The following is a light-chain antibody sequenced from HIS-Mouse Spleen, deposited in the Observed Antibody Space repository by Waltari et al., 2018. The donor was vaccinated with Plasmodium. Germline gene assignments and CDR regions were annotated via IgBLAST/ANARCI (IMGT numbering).Light chain of an antibody. V-gene: IGKV3-15*01. CDR1: QSVSSN. CDR2: GAS. J-gene: IGKJ3*01. Sequence: EIVMTQSPATLSVSPGERATLSCRASQSVSSNLAWYPQKPGPAPRLLIYGASTRATGIPAMFSGSGSGTEFTLTISSLQSEDFAVYYCQQYNNWSFTFGPGTKVDIK. CDR3: QQYNNWSFT.